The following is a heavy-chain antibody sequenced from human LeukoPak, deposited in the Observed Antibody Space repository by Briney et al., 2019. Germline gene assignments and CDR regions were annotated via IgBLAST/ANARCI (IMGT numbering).Heavy chain of an antibody. V-gene: IGHV1-3*01. D-gene: IGHD3-10*01. J-gene: IGHJ4*02. CDR2: INAGNGNT. CDR3: ARGRSNYYYGSGSYLWY. Sequence: GASVKVSCKASGYTFTNYAMHWVRQAPGQRLEWMGWINAGNGNTKYSQKFQGRVTITRDTSASTAYMELSSLRSEDTAVYYCARGRSNYYYGSGSYLWYWGQGTLVTVSS. CDR1: GYTFTNYA.